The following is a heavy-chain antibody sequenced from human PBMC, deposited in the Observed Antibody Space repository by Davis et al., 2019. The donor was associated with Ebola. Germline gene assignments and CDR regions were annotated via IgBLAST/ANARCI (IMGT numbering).Heavy chain of an antibody. V-gene: IGHV3-7*03. J-gene: IGHJ6*02. CDR3: ARDNIVVVPAALYYYYYGMDV. CDR2: IKQDGSEK. D-gene: IGHD2-2*01. CDR1: GFTFSSYW. Sequence: GESLKISCAASGFTFSSYWMSWVRQAPGKGLEWVANIKQDGSEKYYVDSVKGRFTISRDNAKNSLYLQMNSLRAEDTAVYYCARDNIVVVPAALYYYYYGMDVWGQGTTVTVSS.